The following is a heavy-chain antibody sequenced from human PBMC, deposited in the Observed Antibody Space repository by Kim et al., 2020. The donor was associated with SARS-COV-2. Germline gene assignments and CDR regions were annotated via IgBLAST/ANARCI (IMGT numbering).Heavy chain of an antibody. CDR3: AKDPRFYSSGWLYFDY. D-gene: IGHD6-19*01. Sequence: GGSLRLSCAASGFTFGDYAMHWVRQAPGKGLEWVSGISWNSGSIGYADSVKGRFTISRDNAKNSLYLQMNSLRAEDTALYYCAKDPRFYSSGWLYFDYWGQGTLVTVSS. CDR1: GFTFGDYA. J-gene: IGHJ4*02. V-gene: IGHV3-9*01. CDR2: ISWNSGSI.